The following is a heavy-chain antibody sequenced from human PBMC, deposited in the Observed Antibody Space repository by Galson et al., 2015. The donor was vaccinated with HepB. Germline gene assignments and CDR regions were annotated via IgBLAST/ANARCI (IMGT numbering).Heavy chain of an antibody. CDR2: TYYRSKWYN. CDR1: GDSVSSNSAA. V-gene: IGHV6-1*01. J-gene: IGHJ6*02. Sequence: CAISGDSVSSNSAAWNRIRQSPSRGLEWLGRTYYRSKWYNDYAVSVKSRITINPDTSKNQFSLQLNSVTPEDTAVYYCARVVSPIPYYYYGMDVWGQGTAVTVSS. CDR3: ARVVSPIPYYYYGMDV.